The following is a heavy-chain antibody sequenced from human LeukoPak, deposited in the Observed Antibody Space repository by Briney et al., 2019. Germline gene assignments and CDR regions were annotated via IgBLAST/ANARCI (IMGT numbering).Heavy chain of an antibody. J-gene: IGHJ4*02. D-gene: IGHD2-15*01. CDR2: ISSSSSYI. V-gene: IGHV3-21*01. Sequence: GSLRLSCAASGFTFSSYSMSWVRQAPGKGLEWVSSISSSSSYIYYADSVKGRFTISRDNAKNSLYLQMNSLRAEDTAVYYCAGALSGGPFDYWGQGTLVTVSS. CDR3: AGALSGGPFDY. CDR1: GFTFSSYS.